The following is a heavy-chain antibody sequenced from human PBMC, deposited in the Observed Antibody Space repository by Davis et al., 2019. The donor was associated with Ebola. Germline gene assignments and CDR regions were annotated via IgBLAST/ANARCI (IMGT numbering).Heavy chain of an antibody. CDR3: AGYGDYFLG. CDR2: IFHSGDT. V-gene: IGHV4-30-2*01. J-gene: IGHJ4*02. D-gene: IGHD4-17*01. CDR1: GGSISSGDYS. Sequence: SETLSLTCAVSGGSISSGDYSWSWLRQPPGKGLEWIGYIFHSGDTFYTPSLKSRVTISADRSKNQFSLKVSSVTAADTAVYYCAGYGDYFLGWGQGTLVTVSS.